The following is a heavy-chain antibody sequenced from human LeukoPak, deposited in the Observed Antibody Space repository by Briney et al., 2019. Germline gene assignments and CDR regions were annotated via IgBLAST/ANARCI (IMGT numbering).Heavy chain of an antibody. CDR1: GGSFSGYH. D-gene: IGHD3-22*01. V-gene: IGHV4-34*01. J-gene: IGHJ6*03. Sequence: SETLSLTCAVYGGSFSGYHWTWIRQSPGKGLEWIGDINPSGSTYYNPSLKSRLTISVDTSKNQFSLKLRSVTAADTAVYYCARGRHDITMIVVVMTSVSHYLDVWGKGTTVTVS. CDR3: ARGRHDITMIVVVMTSVSHYLDV. CDR2: INPSGST.